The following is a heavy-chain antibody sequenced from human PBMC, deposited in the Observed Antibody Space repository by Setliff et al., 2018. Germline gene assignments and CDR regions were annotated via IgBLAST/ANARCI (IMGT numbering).Heavy chain of an antibody. CDR3: ARRTDTAMVFDY. V-gene: IGHV4-59*08. CDR1: GGSISRDY. CDR2: IFYSGST. J-gene: IGHJ4*02. D-gene: IGHD5-18*01. Sequence: PSETLSLTCTVSGGSISRDYWMWIRQPPGKGLEWIGYIFYSGSTNYNPALKSRVTISKDTSKNQFSLRLNSVTAADTAVYYCARRTDTAMVFDYWGQGTLVTVSS.